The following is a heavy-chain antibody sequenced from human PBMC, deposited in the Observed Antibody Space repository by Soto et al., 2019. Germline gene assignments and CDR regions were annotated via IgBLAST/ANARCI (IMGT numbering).Heavy chain of an antibody. Sequence: PGGSMRLSCAASGFTFSSYAMGWVRPAPGKGLEWVSTISASGGSTYYADSVKGRFTISRDNSKNTLYLQMNSLRAEDTAVYYCANAYYFDYWGQGTLVTVSS. J-gene: IGHJ4*02. CDR3: ANAYYFDY. CDR2: ISASGGST. CDR1: GFTFSSYA. V-gene: IGHV3-23*01.